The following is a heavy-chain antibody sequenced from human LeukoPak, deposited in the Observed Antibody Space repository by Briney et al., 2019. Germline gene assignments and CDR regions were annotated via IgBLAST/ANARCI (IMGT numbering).Heavy chain of an antibody. CDR1: GYTFAGYY. J-gene: IGHJ4*02. Sequence: ASVKVSCKASGYTFAGYYMHWVRQAPGQGLEWMGWINPNSGGTNYAQKFQGRVTMTRDTSISTAYMELSRLRSDDTAVYYCARGGVVVVAAKDYWGQGTLVTVSS. D-gene: IGHD2-15*01. V-gene: IGHV1-2*02. CDR3: ARGGVVVVAAKDY. CDR2: INPNSGGT.